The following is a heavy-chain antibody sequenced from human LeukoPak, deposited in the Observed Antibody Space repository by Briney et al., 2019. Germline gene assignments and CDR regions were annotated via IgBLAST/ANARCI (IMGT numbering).Heavy chain of an antibody. CDR3: ARDGYCRGGSCLYFDY. CDR2: IIPIFGTA. Sequence: APVKVSCKASGGTFSSYAISWVRQAPGQGLEWMGRIIPIFGTANYAQKFQGRVTITTDESTSTAYMELSSLRSEDTAVYYCARDGYCRGGSCLYFDYWGQGTLVTVSS. D-gene: IGHD2-15*01. J-gene: IGHJ4*02. CDR1: GGTFSSYA. V-gene: IGHV1-69*05.